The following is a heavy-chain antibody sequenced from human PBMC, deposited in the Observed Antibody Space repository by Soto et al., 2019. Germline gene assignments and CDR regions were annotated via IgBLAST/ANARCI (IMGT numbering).Heavy chain of an antibody. CDR3: ASSGSGYDSGFDY. Sequence: QVQLQQWGAGLLKPSETLSLTCAVYGGSFSGYYWSWIRQPPGKGLEWIGEINHSGSTNYNPSLKSRVTISVGTSKNQFSLKLSSVTAADTAVYYCASSGSGYDSGFDYWGQGTLVTVSS. V-gene: IGHV4-34*01. D-gene: IGHD5-12*01. CDR1: GGSFSGYY. J-gene: IGHJ4*02. CDR2: INHSGST.